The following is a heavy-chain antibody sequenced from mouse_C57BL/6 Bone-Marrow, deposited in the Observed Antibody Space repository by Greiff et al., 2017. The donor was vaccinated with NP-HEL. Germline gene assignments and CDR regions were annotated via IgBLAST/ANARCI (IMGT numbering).Heavy chain of an antibody. V-gene: IGHV1-26*01. CDR1: GYTFTDYY. J-gene: IGHJ2*01. CDR3: VSEGQLRLLYFDY. Sequence: VQLQQSGPELVKPGASVKISCKASGYTFTDYYMNWVKQSHGKSLEWIGDINPNNGGTSYNQKFKGKATLTVDKSSSTAYMELRSLTSEDSAVYYCVSEGQLRLLYFDYWGQGTTLTVSS. CDR2: INPNNGGT. D-gene: IGHD3-2*02.